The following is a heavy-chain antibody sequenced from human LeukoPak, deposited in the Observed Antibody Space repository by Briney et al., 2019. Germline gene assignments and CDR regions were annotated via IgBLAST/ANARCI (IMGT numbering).Heavy chain of an antibody. Sequence: SETLSLTCTVSGGSISSSSYYWGWIRQPPGKGLEWIGSIYYSGSTYYNPSLKSRVTISVDTSKNQFSLKLSSVTAADTAVYYCARLRGDTAVDYWGQGTLVTVSS. CDR3: ARLRGDTAVDY. CDR1: GGSISSSSYY. V-gene: IGHV4-39*07. J-gene: IGHJ4*02. CDR2: IYYSGST. D-gene: IGHD5-18*01.